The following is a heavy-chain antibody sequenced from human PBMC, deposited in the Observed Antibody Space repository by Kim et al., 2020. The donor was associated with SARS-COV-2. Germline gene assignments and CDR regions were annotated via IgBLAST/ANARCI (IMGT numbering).Heavy chain of an antibody. Sequence: SGKGRFTVSRDNSRNTLCMQMNSLSVDDTAVYYCARGKLDLLWGFDPWGQGTLVTVSS. J-gene: IGHJ5*02. CDR3: ARGKLDLLWGFDP. D-gene: IGHD1-7*01. V-gene: IGHV3-23*01.